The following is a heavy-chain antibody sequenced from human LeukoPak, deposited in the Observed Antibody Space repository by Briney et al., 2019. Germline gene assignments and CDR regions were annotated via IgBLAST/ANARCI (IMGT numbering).Heavy chain of an antibody. V-gene: IGHV3-30*03. CDR3: AREWSGYSFDY. Sequence: GGSLRLSCAGSGFTFSTFGMHWVCQAPGEGLEWVAVISNDGTIKYYSDSVTGRFSVSRDNSKNTVYLQMNSLRAEDTAVYYCAREWSGYSFDYWGQGALVAVSS. J-gene: IGHJ4*02. D-gene: IGHD5-18*01. CDR2: ISNDGTIK. CDR1: GFTFSTFG.